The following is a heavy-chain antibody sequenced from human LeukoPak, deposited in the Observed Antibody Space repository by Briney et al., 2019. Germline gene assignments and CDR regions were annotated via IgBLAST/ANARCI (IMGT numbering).Heavy chain of an antibody. CDR1: GGTFSSYA. CDR2: IIPIFGTA. Sequence: ASVKVSCKASGGTFSSYAISWVRQAPGQGLEWMGGIIPIFGTANYAQKFQGRVTITADESTSTAYMELSSLRSEDTAVYYCARDRHGSGSYYYFQHWGQGTLVTVSS. V-gene: IGHV1-69*13. CDR3: ARDRHGSGSYYYFQH. D-gene: IGHD3-10*01. J-gene: IGHJ1*01.